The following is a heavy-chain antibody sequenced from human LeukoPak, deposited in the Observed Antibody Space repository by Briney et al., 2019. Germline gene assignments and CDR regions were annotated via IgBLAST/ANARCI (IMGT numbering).Heavy chain of an antibody. CDR2: ISAYNGNT. CDR1: GYTFTSYG. CDR3: ARTAGWINDYDFWSGYYYYYYMDV. V-gene: IGHV1-18*01. D-gene: IGHD3-3*01. Sequence: ASVKVSCKASGYTFTSYGISWVRQAPGQGVEWMGWISAYNGNTNYAQKLQGRVTMTTDTSTSTAYMELRSLRSDDTAVYYCARTAGWINDYDFWSGYYYYYYMDVWGKGTTVTVSS. J-gene: IGHJ6*03.